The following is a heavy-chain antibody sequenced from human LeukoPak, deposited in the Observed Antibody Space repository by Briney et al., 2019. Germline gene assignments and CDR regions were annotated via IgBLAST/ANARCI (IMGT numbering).Heavy chain of an antibody. CDR1: GGTFSSYA. V-gene: IGHV1-69*13. J-gene: IGHJ6*02. Sequence: ASVNVSCKASGGTFSSYAISWVRQAPGQGLEWMGGIIPIFGTANYAQKFQGRVTITADESTSTAYMELSSLRSEDTAVYYCARDLGLRFLDPLYYYYGMDVWGQGTTVTVSS. CDR3: ARDLGLRFLDPLYYYYGMDV. D-gene: IGHD3-3*01. CDR2: IIPIFGTA.